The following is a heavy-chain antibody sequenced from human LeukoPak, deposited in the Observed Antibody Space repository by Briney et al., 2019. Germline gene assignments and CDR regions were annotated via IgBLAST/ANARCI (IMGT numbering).Heavy chain of an antibody. CDR1: GYTFTSYA. D-gene: IGHD1-26*01. V-gene: IGHV7-4-1*02. J-gene: IGHJ5*02. CDR2: INTNTGNP. CDR3: ASLSEVGALGDWFDP. Sequence: ASVKVSCKASGYTFTSYAMNWVRQAPGQGLEWMGWINTNTGNPTYAQGFTGRFVFSLDTSVSTAYLQISSLKAEDTAVYYCASLSEVGALGDWFDPWGQGTLVTVSS.